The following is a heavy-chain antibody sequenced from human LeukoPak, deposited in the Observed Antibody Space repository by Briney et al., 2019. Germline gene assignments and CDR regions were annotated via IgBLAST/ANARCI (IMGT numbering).Heavy chain of an antibody. D-gene: IGHD1-14*01. CDR3: ASIAESYYFDY. CDR2: IYSGGST. Sequence: GGSLRLSCTASGFTFGDYAMSWVRQAPGKGLEWVSVIYSGGSTYYADSVKGRFTISRDNSKNTLYLQMNSLRAEDTAVYYCASIAESYYFDYWGQGTLVTVSS. J-gene: IGHJ4*02. V-gene: IGHV3-66*01. CDR1: GFTFGDYA.